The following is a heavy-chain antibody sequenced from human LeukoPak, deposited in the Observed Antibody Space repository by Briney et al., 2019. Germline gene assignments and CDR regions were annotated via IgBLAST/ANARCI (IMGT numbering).Heavy chain of an antibody. CDR2: IKPDGRDK. V-gene: IGHV3-7*01. D-gene: IGHD1-26*01. Sequence: PGGSLRLSCAASGFTFSSYSMNWVRQAPGKGLEWEATIKPDGRDKYYVDSVKGRFTMSRDNGKNSVYLQMNSLRAEDTAVYYCASWEASTNYWGQGTLVTVSS. CDR1: GFTFSSYS. CDR3: ASWEASTNY. J-gene: IGHJ4*02.